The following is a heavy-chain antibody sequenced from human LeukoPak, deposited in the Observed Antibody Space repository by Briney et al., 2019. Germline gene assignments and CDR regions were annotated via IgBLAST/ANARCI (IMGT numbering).Heavy chain of an antibody. D-gene: IGHD1-7*01. CDR3: ARQFEL. J-gene: IGHJ4*02. CDR2: IYYSGST. Sequence: SETLSLTCIVSGGSISSTTYYWGWIRQPPGKGLEWIGSIYYSGSTWYNPSLKSRVTVSADTSKNQFSLKLTSVTAADTAVYYCARQFELWGQGTLVTVSS. V-gene: IGHV4-39*01. CDR1: GGSISSTTYY.